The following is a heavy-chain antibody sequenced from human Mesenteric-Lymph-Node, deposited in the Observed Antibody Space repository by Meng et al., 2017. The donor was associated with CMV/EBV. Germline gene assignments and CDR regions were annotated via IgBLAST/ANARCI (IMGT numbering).Heavy chain of an antibody. J-gene: IGHJ4*02. CDR2: IYSGGST. Sequence: GGSLKISCAASGFVVSDNYMSWVRQAPGKGLEWVSVIYSGGSTSYADAVKGRFTISRDNSKNTLYLQMNSLRAEDTAVYYCARGRHAYNSECDYWGQGTLVTVSS. D-gene: IGHD5-24*01. CDR1: GFVVSDNY. CDR3: ARGRHAYNSECDY. V-gene: IGHV3-53*01.